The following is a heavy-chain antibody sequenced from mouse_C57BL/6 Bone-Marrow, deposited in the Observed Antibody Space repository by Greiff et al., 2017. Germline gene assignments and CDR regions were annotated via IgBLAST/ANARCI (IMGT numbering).Heavy chain of an antibody. CDR3: AKKGNWEKDAMDY. D-gene: IGHD4-1*01. CDR2: IWRGGST. V-gene: IGHV2-5*01. J-gene: IGHJ4*01. Sequence: QVQLQQSGPGLVQPSQSLSITCTVSGFSLTSYGVHWVRQSPGKGLEWLGVIWRGGSTDYNAAFMSRLSITKDNSKSQVFFKMNSLQADETAIYYCAKKGNWEKDAMDYWGQGTSVTVSS. CDR1: GFSLTSYG.